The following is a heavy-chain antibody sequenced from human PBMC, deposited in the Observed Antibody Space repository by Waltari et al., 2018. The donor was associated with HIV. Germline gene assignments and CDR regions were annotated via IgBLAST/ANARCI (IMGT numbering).Heavy chain of an antibody. CDR2: IYPDDSDT. CDR3: ATQSDY. Sequence: EVQLVQSGAEAKKPGESLKISCKGSGYRFSSQWIGWVRQRPGQGLEWMGIIYPDDSDTTYNPSFQGHVTISADKSVSTAYLQWRSLRASDTAMYYCATQSDYWGQGTLVTVSS. CDR1: GYRFSSQW. J-gene: IGHJ4*02. V-gene: IGHV5-51*01.